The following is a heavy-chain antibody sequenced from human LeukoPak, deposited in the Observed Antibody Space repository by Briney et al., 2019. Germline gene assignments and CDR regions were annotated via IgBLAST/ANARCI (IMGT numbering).Heavy chain of an antibody. CDR1: GFTFTSHD. V-gene: IGHV1-8*01. Sequence: GASVKVSCKASGFTFTSHDYNWVRQATGQGLEWMGWMNPNSGNTGYAQKFQGRVTMTRDTSITTVYMELSSLRSEDTAVYYCARDSYDILTGYYNYYYYGMDVWGQGTTVTVSS. J-gene: IGHJ6*02. CDR2: MNPNSGNT. D-gene: IGHD3-9*01. CDR3: ARDSYDILTGYYNYYYYGMDV.